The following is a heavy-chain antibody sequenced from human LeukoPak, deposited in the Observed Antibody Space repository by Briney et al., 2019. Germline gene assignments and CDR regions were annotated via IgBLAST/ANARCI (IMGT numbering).Heavy chain of an antibody. D-gene: IGHD5-18*01. CDR3: ARVRGNSCDY. Sequence: ASLKVSCKPSGYTLSDYYMHWVRQAPGQGLEWMAWIRGDTGDTDSPQKFQGRVTMTRDTSSNTAYMELSRLTFDDTARYFCARVRGNSCDYWGQGTLVTVSS. J-gene: IGHJ4*02. CDR1: GYTLSDYY. V-gene: IGHV1-2*02. CDR2: IRGDTGDT.